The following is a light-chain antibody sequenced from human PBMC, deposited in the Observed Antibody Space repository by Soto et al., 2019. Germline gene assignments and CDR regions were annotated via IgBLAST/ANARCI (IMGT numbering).Light chain of an antibody. CDR3: QQYNDWFSIT. CDR1: QSLSTN. Sequence: EIVMSQSLATVSVSPEESATLSCRASQSLSTNLAWYQEKPGQAPRLLIYGASTRATGIPARFSGSGSGTEFTLTVTSLQSEDFGVYYCQQYNDWFSITFGQGTRLEIK. J-gene: IGKJ5*01. CDR2: GAS. V-gene: IGKV3-15*01.